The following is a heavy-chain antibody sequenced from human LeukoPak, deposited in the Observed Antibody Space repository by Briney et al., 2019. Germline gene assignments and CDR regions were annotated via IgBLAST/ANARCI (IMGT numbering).Heavy chain of an antibody. Sequence: ASVKVSCKASGYTFTGYAMNWVRQAPGQGLEWMGWINTNTGNPTYAQGFTGRFVFSLDTSVSTAYLHISNLKADDTAVYYCASSDSSGYGAFDIWGQGTMVTVSS. CDR3: ASSDSSGYGAFDI. D-gene: IGHD3-22*01. V-gene: IGHV7-4-1*02. CDR1: GYTFTGYA. CDR2: INTNTGNP. J-gene: IGHJ3*02.